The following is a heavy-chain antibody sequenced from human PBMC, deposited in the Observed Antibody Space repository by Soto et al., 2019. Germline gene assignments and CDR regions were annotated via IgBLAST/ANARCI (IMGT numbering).Heavy chain of an antibody. D-gene: IGHD1-1*01. J-gene: IGHJ3*02. CDR3: ARLARGTATTVVDAFDI. V-gene: IGHV4-59*04. CDR1: GGSISSYY. Sequence: SETLSLTCTVSGGSISSYYWSWIRQPPGKGLEWIGYISYSGSINFNPSLKSRVTISVDTSKNQFSLKMSSVTAADTALYYCARLARGTATTVVDAFDIWGQGTMVTVSS. CDR2: ISYSGSI.